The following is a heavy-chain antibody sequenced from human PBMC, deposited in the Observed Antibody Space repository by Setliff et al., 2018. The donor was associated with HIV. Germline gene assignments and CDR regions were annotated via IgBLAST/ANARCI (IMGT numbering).Heavy chain of an antibody. D-gene: IGHD6-19*01. CDR2: ISGYNGNT. CDR1: GYTFTSYG. V-gene: IGHV1-18*01. CDR3: ARVPYRSAWFSGGHDAFDV. J-gene: IGHJ3*01. Sequence: ASVKVSCKASGYTFTSYGISWVRQAPGQGLEWMGWISGYNGNTKYVQKLQGRVTMTTDTSTRTVYMELRSLRHDDTAEYFCARVPYRSAWFSGGHDAFDVWGQGTMVTVSS.